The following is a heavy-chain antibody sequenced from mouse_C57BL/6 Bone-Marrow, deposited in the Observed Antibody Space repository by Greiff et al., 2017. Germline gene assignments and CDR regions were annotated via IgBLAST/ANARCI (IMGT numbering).Heavy chain of an antibody. CDR2: IDPSDSYT. V-gene: IGHV1-69*01. J-gene: IGHJ3*01. CDR1: GYTFTSYW. Sequence: VQLQQPGAELVMPGASVKLSCKASGYTFTSYWMHWVKQRPGQGLEWIGEIDPSDSYTNYNQKFKGKSTFTVDKSSSTAYMQLSSLTSEDSAVYYCARQFAYGGQGTLVTGSA. CDR3: ARQFAY.